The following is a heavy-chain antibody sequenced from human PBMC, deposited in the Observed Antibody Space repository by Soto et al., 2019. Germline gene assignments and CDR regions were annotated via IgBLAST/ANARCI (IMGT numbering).Heavy chain of an antibody. CDR2: ISGSGGST. Sequence: GGSLRLSCAASGFTFSSYAMSWVRQAPGKGLEWVSAISGSGGSTYYADSVKGRFTISRDNSKNTLYLQMNSLRAEDTAVYYCAKDQVVVGQYNCFATGGKGTRGTASS. CDR1: GFTFSSYA. J-gene: IGHJ5*02. V-gene: IGHV3-23*01. CDR3: AKDQVVVGQYNCFAT. D-gene: IGHD2-15*01.